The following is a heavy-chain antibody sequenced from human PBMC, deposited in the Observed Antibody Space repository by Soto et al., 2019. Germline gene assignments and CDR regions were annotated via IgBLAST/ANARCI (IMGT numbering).Heavy chain of an antibody. V-gene: IGHV3-23*01. Sequence: GGSLRLSCVASGFTFSTYAMSWVRQAPGKGLEWVSALTPSGGETYYADSVKGRFTISRDNSMNALYLQMNSLRIEDTAVYYCAHPRGYGVFDAYDIWGQGTMVTVSS. J-gene: IGHJ3*02. CDR2: LTPSGGET. CDR3: AHPRGYGVFDAYDI. D-gene: IGHD4-17*01. CDR1: GFTFSTYA.